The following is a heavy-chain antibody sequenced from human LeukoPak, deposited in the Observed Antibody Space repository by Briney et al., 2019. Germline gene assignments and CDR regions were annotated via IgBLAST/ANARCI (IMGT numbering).Heavy chain of an antibody. CDR1: GFTFRSHA. Sequence: GGSLRLSYVGSGFTFRSHAMSWVRQAPEKGLEFVSGIYENGGTTYYADSVKGRFSISRDNSKNTLYLQMDSLRGEDTAVYYCVKDFRIGYSAHFDYWGQGALVTVSS. J-gene: IGHJ4*02. CDR3: VKDFRIGYSAHFDY. D-gene: IGHD2-21*01. V-gene: IGHV3-23*01. CDR2: IYENGGTT.